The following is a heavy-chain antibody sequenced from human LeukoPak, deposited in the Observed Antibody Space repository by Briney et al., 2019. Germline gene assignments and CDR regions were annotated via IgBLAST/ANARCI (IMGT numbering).Heavy chain of an antibody. J-gene: IGHJ5*02. V-gene: IGHV4-38-2*02. CDR3: ARGSRPPWWFDP. CDR1: GYSISSGYY. CDR2: ISHTGST. Sequence: SETLSLTCTVSGYSISSGYYWGWIRQPPGKGLEWIGSISHTGSTYYNPSLKSRVTISVDTSKNQFSLKLRSVTAADTAVYYCARGSRPPWWFDPWGQGTLVTVSS. D-gene: IGHD2-2*01.